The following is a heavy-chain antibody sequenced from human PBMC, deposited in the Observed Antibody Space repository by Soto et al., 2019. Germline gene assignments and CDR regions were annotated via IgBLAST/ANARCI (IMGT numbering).Heavy chain of an antibody. D-gene: IGHD5-18*01. CDR1: GYTFTSYG. V-gene: IGHV1-18*01. Sequence: ASVKVSCKASGYTFTSYGISWVRQAPGQGLEWMGWISAYNGNTNYAQKLQGRVTMATDTSTSTAYMELRSLRADDTAVYYCARDGSGSGYRYAKRFQHWGQGILVTV. CDR3: ARDGSGSGYRYAKRFQH. CDR2: ISAYNGNT. J-gene: IGHJ1*01.